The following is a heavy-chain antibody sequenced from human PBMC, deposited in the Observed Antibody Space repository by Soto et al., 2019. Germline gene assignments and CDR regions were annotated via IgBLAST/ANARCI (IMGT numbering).Heavy chain of an antibody. Sequence: QVQLVESGGGVVQPGRSLRLSCAASGFTFSSSGMHWVRLAPGKGLEWVAAISYDGSNKYYADSVKGRFTISRDSSKNTLSLQMNSLRTEDTAMYYCARSVEQQLTRWGFDHWGQGTLVTVSS. J-gene: IGHJ4*02. CDR2: ISYDGSNK. CDR1: GFTFSSSG. V-gene: IGHV3-30*03. CDR3: ARSVEQQLTRWGFDH. D-gene: IGHD6-13*01.